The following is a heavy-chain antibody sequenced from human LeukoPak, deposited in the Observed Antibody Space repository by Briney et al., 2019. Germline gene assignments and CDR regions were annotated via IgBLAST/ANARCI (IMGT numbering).Heavy chain of an antibody. V-gene: IGHV4-34*01. CDR2: INHSGST. CDR1: GGSFSGYY. CDR3: ARQEAADYDFWSGPDLNWFDP. D-gene: IGHD3-3*01. J-gene: IGHJ5*02. Sequence: KPSETLSLTCAVYGGSFSGYYWSWIRQPPGKGLEWIGEINHSGSTNYNPSLKSRVTISVDTSKNQFSLKLSSVTAADTAVYYCARQEAADYDFWSGPDLNWFDPWGQGTLSPSPQ.